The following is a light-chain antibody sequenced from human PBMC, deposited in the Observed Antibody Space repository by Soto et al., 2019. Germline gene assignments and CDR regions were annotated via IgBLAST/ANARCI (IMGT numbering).Light chain of an antibody. CDR3: SSYTSSSTPDV. V-gene: IGLV2-14*01. Sequence: QSVLTQPASVSGSPGQSITISCTGTSSDVGGYNYVSWYQQHPGKATKLMIYDVSNRPSGVSNRFSGSKSGNTASLTISGLQAEDEADYYCSSYTSSSTPDVFGTGTKVTVL. CDR2: DVS. CDR1: SSDVGGYNY. J-gene: IGLJ1*01.